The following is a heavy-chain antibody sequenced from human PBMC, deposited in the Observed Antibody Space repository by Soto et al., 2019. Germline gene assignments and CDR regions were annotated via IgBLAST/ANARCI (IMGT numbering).Heavy chain of an antibody. CDR2: IYSGGST. CDR1: GFTVSSNY. V-gene: IGHV3-66*01. D-gene: IGHD2-15*01. J-gene: IGHJ3*02. CDR3: ARDHCSGGSCYPPDAFDI. Sequence: GGSLRLSCAASGFTVSSNYMSWVRQAPGKGLEWVSVIYSGGSTYYADSVKGRFTISRDNSKNTLYLQMNSLRAEDTAVYYCARDHCSGGSCYPPDAFDIWGQGTMVTVSS.